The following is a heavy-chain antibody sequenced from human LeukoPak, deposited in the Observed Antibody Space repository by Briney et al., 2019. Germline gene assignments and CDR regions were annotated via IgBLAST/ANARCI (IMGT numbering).Heavy chain of an antibody. J-gene: IGHJ4*02. D-gene: IGHD3-10*01. Sequence: SETLSLPCTVSGGSISSHYWGWIRQPPGKGLEWIGYIYYSGSPNYNPSLKSRVTISVDTSKNQFSLKLSSVTAADTAVYYCARTGPGDRDVCDYWGQGTLVTVSS. CDR2: IYYSGSP. V-gene: IGHV4-59*11. CDR1: GGSISSHY. CDR3: ARTGPGDRDVCDY.